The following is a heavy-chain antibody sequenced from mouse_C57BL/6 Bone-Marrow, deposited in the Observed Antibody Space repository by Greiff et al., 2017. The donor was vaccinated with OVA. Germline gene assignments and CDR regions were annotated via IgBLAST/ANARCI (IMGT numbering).Heavy chain of an antibody. D-gene: IGHD2-1*01. CDR1: GYSFTDYN. CDR2: INPNYGTT. Sequence: EVKLVESGPELVKPGASVKISCKASGYSFTDYNMNWVKQSNGKSLEWIGVINPNYGTTSYNQKFKGKATLTVDQSSSTAYMQLNSLTSEDSAVYYCAIIYYGNYFDYWGQGTTLTVSS. CDR3: AIIYYGNYFDY. J-gene: IGHJ2*01. V-gene: IGHV1-39*01.